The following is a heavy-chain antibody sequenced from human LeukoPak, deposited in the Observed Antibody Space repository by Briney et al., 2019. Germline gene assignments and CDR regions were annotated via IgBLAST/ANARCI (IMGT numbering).Heavy chain of an antibody. V-gene: IGHV3-21*01. CDR1: GFTFSSYS. J-gene: IGHJ4*02. CDR2: ISSSSSYI. D-gene: IGHD6-13*01. CDR3: ARAGFTAAARGYYFDY. Sequence: GGSLRLSCAASGFTFSSYSMNWVRQAPGKGLEWVSSISSSSSYIYYADSVKGRFTFSRDNAKNSLYLQMNSLRAEDTAVYYCARAGFTAAARGYYFDYWGQGTLVTVSS.